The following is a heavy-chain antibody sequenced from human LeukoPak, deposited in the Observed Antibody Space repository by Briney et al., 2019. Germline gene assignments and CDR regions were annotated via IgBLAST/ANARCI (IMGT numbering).Heavy chain of an antibody. CDR1: GGTFSSYA. V-gene: IGHV1-69*06. Sequence: GASVKVSCKASGGTFSSYAIGWVRQAPGQGLEWMGGIIPIFGTTNSAQKFQGRVTITADKSTSTAYMELSSLISEDTAVYYCARGDGYNSIDYWGQGTLVTVSS. CDR2: IIPIFGTT. J-gene: IGHJ4*02. CDR3: ARGDGYNSIDY. D-gene: IGHD5-24*01.